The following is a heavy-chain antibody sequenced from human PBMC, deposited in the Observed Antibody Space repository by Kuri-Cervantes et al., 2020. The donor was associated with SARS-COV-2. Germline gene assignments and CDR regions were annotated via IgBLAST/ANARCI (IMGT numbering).Heavy chain of an antibody. CDR1: GFTFSSYA. D-gene: IGHD3-10*01. J-gene: IGHJ2*01. V-gene: IGHV3-23*01. CDR2: ISGNGGST. CDR3: AKFPVLLVRSLSWYFDL. Sequence: GGSLRLSCAASGFTFSSYAMSWVRQAPGKGLEWVSAISGNGGSTYYADSVKGRFTISRDNSKNTLYLQMNSLRADDTAVNYCAKFPVLLVRSLSWYFDLWGRGTQVTVSS.